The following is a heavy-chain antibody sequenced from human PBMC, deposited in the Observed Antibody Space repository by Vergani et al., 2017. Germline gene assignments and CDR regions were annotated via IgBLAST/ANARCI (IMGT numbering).Heavy chain of an antibody. V-gene: IGHV3-21*01. J-gene: IGHJ4*02. D-gene: IGHD2-21*01. CDR2: ISSSSSYI. Sequence: VQLVESGGGVVQPGRSLRLSCAASGFTFSSYSMNWVRQAPGKGLEWVSFISSSSSYIYYADSVKGRFTISRDNAKNALYLQINRLRVEDTAVYYCARELGGDFDYWGQGTLVTVSS. CDR3: ARELGGDFDY. CDR1: GFTFSSYS.